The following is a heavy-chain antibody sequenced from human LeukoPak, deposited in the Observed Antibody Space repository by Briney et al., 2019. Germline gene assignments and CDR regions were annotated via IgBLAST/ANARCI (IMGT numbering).Heavy chain of an antibody. Sequence: ASVKVSCKASGYTFTGCYMHWVRQAPGQGLEWMGTINVSDDRTKYAQKIQGRVTMTRDTSTSTVYMELSSLTSEDTAVYYCARDIGSGYYNFDYWGQGTLVTVSS. CDR2: INVSDDRT. CDR3: ARDIGSGYYNFDY. J-gene: IGHJ4*02. D-gene: IGHD3-3*01. V-gene: IGHV1-46*01. CDR1: GYTFTGCY.